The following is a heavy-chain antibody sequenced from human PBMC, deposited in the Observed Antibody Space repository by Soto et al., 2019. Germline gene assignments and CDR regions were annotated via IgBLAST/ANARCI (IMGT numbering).Heavy chain of an antibody. J-gene: IGHJ6*02. CDR1: VFTFSRFW. V-gene: IGHV3-74*01. CDR3: ARAGGSSNGGSCAHKYFYGMDV. CDR2: INSDGSST. Sequence: EVQLVESGGGLVQRGGSLRVSCADSVFTFSRFWLHWVRQAPGMGLVWVSRINSDGSSTNYADSVKGRFTISRDNAKNTLYLQMNSLRVEDTAVYYCARAGGSSNGGSCAHKYFYGMDVWGQGTTVTVSS. D-gene: IGHD2-15*01.